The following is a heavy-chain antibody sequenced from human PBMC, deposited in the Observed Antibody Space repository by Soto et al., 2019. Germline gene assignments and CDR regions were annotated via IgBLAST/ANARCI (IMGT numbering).Heavy chain of an antibody. Sequence: GGSLRLSCVASGFTFSADAMSWVRQAPGGGLEWVSALPYNGESPYYADSVKGRSTISRENSKKTQFLQMNSLRAEDTALYYCAKMTSDSYGRNYGLDVWGQGTAATVPS. CDR2: LPYNGESP. CDR3: AKMTSDSYGRNYGLDV. D-gene: IGHD5-18*01. CDR1: GFTFSADA. V-gene: IGHV3-23*01. J-gene: IGHJ6*02.